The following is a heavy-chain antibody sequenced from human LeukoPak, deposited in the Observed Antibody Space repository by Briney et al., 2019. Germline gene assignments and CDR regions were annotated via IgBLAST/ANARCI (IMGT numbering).Heavy chain of an antibody. CDR3: ARETNAFDI. J-gene: IGHJ3*02. CDR2: ISYDGGSK. Sequence: PGRSLRLSCADSGFTFSNYAMHWVRQAPGKGLEWVAFISYDGGSKYHADSVKGRFTISRDNSRNTLYLQMNTLRPEDTAVYYCARETNAFDIWGQGTMVTVSS. V-gene: IGHV3-30-3*01. CDR1: GFTFSNYA.